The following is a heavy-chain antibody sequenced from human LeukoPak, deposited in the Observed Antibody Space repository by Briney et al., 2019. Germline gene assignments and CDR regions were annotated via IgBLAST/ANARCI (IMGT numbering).Heavy chain of an antibody. J-gene: IGHJ4*02. CDR1: GYTXTSYY. Sequence: ASVKVSCKASGYTXTSYYVHWVRQAPGQGLEWMGMINPSTSSTSYAQKFPGRVTMTRDTSTSTVYMELSSLRSEDTAVYYCARDQHYQLPFDYWGRGTLVTVSS. CDR2: INPSTSST. D-gene: IGHD2-2*01. CDR3: ARDQHYQLPFDY. V-gene: IGHV1-46*01.